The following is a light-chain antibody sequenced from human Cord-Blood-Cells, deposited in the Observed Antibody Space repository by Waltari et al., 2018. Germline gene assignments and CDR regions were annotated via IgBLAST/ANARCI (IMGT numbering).Light chain of an antibody. CDR3: PPLRNFPLTFFLLPPFYLPLT. CDR2: DAS. V-gene: IGKV3-11*01. Sequence: EIVLTQSPATMSLSPGERATLSCRASQSVSSYLAWYQQKPGQAPRLLIYDASNSSTGIPARFHVSCSSTYFPLTIRSLYPEYFTFYYFPPLRNFPLTFFLLPPFYLPLTF. CDR1: QSVSSY. J-gene: IGKJ4*01.